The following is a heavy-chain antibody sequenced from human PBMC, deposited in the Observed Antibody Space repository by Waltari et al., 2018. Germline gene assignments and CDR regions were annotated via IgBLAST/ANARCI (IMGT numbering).Heavy chain of an antibody. CDR3: ARVMRNWFDP. CDR2: IYYSGST. J-gene: IGHJ5*02. Sequence: QLQLQESGPGLVKPSETLSLTCTVSGGSISSSSYYWAWIGQPQGKGLEWIGSIYYSGSTYYNPALKSRVTISVDTSKNQFSLKLSSVTAADTAVYYCARVMRNWFDPWGQGTLVTVSS. D-gene: IGHD2-8*01. CDR1: GGSISSSSYY. V-gene: IGHV4-39*07.